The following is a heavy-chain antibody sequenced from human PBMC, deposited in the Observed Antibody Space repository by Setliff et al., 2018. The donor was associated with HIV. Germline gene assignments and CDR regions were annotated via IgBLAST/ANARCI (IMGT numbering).Heavy chain of an antibody. D-gene: IGHD6-13*01. CDR2: IKQEGREK. J-gene: IGHJ6*02. V-gene: IGHV3-7*01. CDR1: SSYA. Sequence: PGGSLRLSCEAFSSYAMHWVRQAPGKGLEWVANIKQEGREKYYVDSVKGRFTISRDNAKNSLYLQMNSLRAEDTAVYYCARDNSRWRDYYYYGMDVWGQGTKVTVSS. CDR3: ARDNSRWRDYYYYGMDV.